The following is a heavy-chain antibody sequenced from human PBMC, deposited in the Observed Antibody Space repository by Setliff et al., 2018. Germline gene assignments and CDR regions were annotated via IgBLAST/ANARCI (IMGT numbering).Heavy chain of an antibody. V-gene: IGHV4-61*02. CDR2: IYTTWST. D-gene: IGHD3-22*01. CDR1: GGSVGNSYYY. J-gene: IGHJ4*02. CDR3: ARHGGGTPYYYESRGFDS. Sequence: PSETLSLTCTVSGGSVGNSYYYWNWIRQPAGKGLEWIGRIYTTWSTNYNPSLKSRIIISADASKNQFSLRLTSVTAADTALYYCARHGGGTPYYYESRGFDSWGQGTQVTVSS.